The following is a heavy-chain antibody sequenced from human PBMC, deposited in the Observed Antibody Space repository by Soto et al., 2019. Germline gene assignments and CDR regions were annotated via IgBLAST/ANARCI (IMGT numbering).Heavy chain of an antibody. Sequence: QVPLVQSGAEVRKPGSSVKVSCKASGGTFSRHAISWVRQAPGQGLEWMGGIIPMFGTANHAQKFQGRVTIIADESTSTDYMELSSLRSEDTAIYYCARGWGYDSSDYYYAYWGQGTVVIVSS. CDR1: GGTFSRHA. CDR3: ARGWGYDSSDYYYAY. V-gene: IGHV1-69*01. D-gene: IGHD3-22*01. CDR2: IIPMFGTA. J-gene: IGHJ4*01.